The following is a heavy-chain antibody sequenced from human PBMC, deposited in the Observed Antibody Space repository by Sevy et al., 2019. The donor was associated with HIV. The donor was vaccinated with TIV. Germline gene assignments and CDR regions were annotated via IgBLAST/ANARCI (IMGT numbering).Heavy chain of an antibody. J-gene: IGHJ3*02. CDR3: ARGEWEAYAFDI. Sequence: GGSLRLSCAASGFTFSSYSMNWVRQAPGKGLDGVSSISSSSSYIYYADSVKGRFTISRDNAKNSLYLQMNSLRAEDTAVYYGARGEWEAYAFDIWGQGTMVTVSS. CDR1: GFTFSSYS. D-gene: IGHD1-26*01. V-gene: IGHV3-21*01. CDR2: ISSSSSYI.